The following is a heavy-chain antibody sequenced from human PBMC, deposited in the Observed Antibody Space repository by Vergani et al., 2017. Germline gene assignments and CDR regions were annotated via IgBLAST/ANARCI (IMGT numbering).Heavy chain of an antibody. D-gene: IGHD6-19*01. Sequence: QVQLVQSGAEVKKPGSSVKVSCKASGGTFSSYAISWVRQAPGQGLEWMGGIIPIFGTANYAQKFQGRVTITADESTSTAYMELSSLRSEDTAVYYCAREGQWLRTPRYYYMHVWGKGTTVTVSS. CDR2: IIPIFGTA. V-gene: IGHV1-69*12. CDR3: AREGQWLRTPRYYYMHV. CDR1: GGTFSSYA. J-gene: IGHJ6*03.